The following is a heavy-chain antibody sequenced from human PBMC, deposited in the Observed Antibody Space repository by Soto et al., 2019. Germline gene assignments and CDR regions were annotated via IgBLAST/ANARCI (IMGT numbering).Heavy chain of an antibody. Sequence: VKVSCKASGYTFTSYGISWVRQAPGQGLEWMGWISAYNGNTNYAQKLQGRVTMTTDTSTSTAYMELRSLRSDDTAVYYCARIGSGTLYCYYMDVWGKGTTVTVSS. J-gene: IGHJ6*03. CDR1: GYTFTSYG. D-gene: IGHD3-10*01. CDR3: ARIGSGTLYCYYMDV. CDR2: ISAYNGNT. V-gene: IGHV1-18*01.